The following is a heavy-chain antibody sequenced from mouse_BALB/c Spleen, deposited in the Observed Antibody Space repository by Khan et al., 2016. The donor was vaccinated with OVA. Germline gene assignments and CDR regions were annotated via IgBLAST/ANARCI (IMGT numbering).Heavy chain of an antibody. D-gene: IGHD3-1*01. CDR1: GYIFTSYW. CDR2: IYPGNSDT. Sequence: EVKLEESGTVLARPGASVGMSCKASGYIFTSYWIHWIKQRPGQGLEWLGAIYPGNSDTNYNQKFKGKAKLTAVTSTSTAYMELSSLTNADSAVYYCTRWGYWFAYWGQGTLVTVSA. V-gene: IGHV1-5*01. CDR3: TRWGYWFAY. J-gene: IGHJ3*01.